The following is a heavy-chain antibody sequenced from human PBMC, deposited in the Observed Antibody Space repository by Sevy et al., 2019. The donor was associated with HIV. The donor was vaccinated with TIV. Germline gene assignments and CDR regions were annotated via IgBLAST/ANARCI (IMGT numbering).Heavy chain of an antibody. CDR3: ATLDFWSDYPLYGMDV. CDR2: FDPEDGET. Sequence: ASVKVSCKVSGYTLSKLSMHWVRQAPGKGPEWMGGFDPEDGETIYAQKFQGRVTMTEDTSTDTAYMELGSLRSEDTAVYYCATLDFWSDYPLYGMDVWGQGTTVTVSS. V-gene: IGHV1-24*01. J-gene: IGHJ6*02. D-gene: IGHD3-3*01. CDR1: GYTLSKLS.